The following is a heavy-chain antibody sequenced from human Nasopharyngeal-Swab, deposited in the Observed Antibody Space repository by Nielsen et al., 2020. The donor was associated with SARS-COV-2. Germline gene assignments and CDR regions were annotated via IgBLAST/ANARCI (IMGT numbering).Heavy chain of an antibody. D-gene: IGHD2/OR15-2a*01. V-gene: IGHV4-39*01. CDR1: GGSMSSSGYH. Sequence: GSLRLSCTVAGGSMSSSGYHWGRIRQPPGKGLEWIGSIHYGGGTYYNPSLSRRGPLAVDAPRNQFSLTVTSVTAADTALYYCVRREYSNRLDPWGQGTMVTVSS. J-gene: IGHJ5*02. CDR3: VRREYSNRLDP. CDR2: IHYGGGT.